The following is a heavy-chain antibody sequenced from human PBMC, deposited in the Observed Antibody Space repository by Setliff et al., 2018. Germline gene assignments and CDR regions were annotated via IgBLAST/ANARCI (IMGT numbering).Heavy chain of an antibody. Sequence: ASVKVSCKASGGTFTNYGVSWVRQAPGQGLEWMGGTIPLFGTTDYAQRFRGRVTITADESTTTAYLELSSLRSEDTAVYYCARVRDCSGGICHRGFHHYMDVWGKGTTGTVS. D-gene: IGHD2-15*01. V-gene: IGHV1-69*13. CDR3: ARVRDCSGGICHRGFHHYMDV. J-gene: IGHJ6*03. CDR1: GGTFTNYG. CDR2: TIPLFGTT.